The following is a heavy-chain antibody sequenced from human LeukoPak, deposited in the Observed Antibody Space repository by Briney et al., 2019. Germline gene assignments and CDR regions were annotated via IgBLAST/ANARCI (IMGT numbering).Heavy chain of an antibody. D-gene: IGHD3-16*01. V-gene: IGHV3-48*01. CDR1: GFIFSQYS. CDR2: IRSSSET. J-gene: IGHJ3*02. CDR3: AKLRIAFGGLIRDAFDI. Sequence: PGGSLRLSCAASGFIFSQYSMNWVRQAPGKGLEWVSHIRSSSETFYADSVRGRFTISRDNAKDTLYVQMNSLRAEDTAIYYCAKLRIAFGGLIRDAFDIWGQGTMVSVSS.